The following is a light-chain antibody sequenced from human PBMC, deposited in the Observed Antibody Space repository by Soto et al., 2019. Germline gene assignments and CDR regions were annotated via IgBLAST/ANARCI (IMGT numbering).Light chain of an antibody. V-gene: IGLV1-44*01. CDR3: AAWDDSLNGRV. CDR2: SNN. J-gene: IGLJ3*02. CDR1: SSNIGNNT. Sequence: QSVLTQPPSASGTPGQSDTISCSGSSSNIGNNTVNWYQQLPGTAPKLLIYSNNQRPSGVPDRFSGSKSGTSASLAISGLQSEDEADYYCAAWDDSLNGRVFGGGTKLTVL.